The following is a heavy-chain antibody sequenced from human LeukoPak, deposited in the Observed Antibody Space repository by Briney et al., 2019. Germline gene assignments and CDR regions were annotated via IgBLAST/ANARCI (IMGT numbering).Heavy chain of an antibody. Sequence: GASVKVSCKASGGTFSSYAISWVRQAPGQGLEWMGGIIPIFGTANYAQKFQGRVTITTDESTSTAYMELSSLRSEDTAVYYCARRASGIAAAGKVYYMDVWGKGTTVTVSS. CDR1: GGTFSSYA. D-gene: IGHD6-13*01. CDR2: IIPIFGTA. CDR3: ARRASGIAAAGKVYYMDV. J-gene: IGHJ6*03. V-gene: IGHV1-69*05.